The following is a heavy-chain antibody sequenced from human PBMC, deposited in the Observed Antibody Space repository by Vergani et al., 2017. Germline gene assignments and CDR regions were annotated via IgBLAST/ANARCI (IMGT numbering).Heavy chain of an antibody. CDR1: GFTLSSYS. D-gene: IGHD3-22*01. Sequence: VQLVESGGGLVKPGGSLRLSCAASGFTLSSYSMNWVRQAPGKGLEWVSSISSSSSYIYYADSVKGRFTISRDNAKNSLYPQMNSLRAEDTAVYYCARASSRSGYCFDYWGQGTLVTVSS. CDR2: ISSSSSYI. CDR3: ARASSRSGYCFDY. V-gene: IGHV3-21*01. J-gene: IGHJ4*02.